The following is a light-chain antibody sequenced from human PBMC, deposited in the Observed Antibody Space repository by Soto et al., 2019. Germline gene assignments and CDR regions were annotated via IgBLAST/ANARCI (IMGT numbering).Light chain of an antibody. CDR2: GAS. CDR3: QQVYSTPTYS. CDR1: QSISTY. J-gene: IGKJ2*03. V-gene: IGKV1-39*01. Sequence: DIQLTQSPSSLSASVGDRVSITCRASQSISTYLNWYQQKPGKAPKVLIYGASTLQTGVPSRFSGSGSGTEFTLIIDSLQPEDIATYYCQQVYSTPTYSFGQGTKLE.